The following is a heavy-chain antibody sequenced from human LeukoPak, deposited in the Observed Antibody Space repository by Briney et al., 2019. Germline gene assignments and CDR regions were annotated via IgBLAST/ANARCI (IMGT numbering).Heavy chain of an antibody. V-gene: IGHV4-59*12. D-gene: IGHD5-18*01. J-gene: IGHJ4*02. CDR1: GGSISSYY. CDR2: IYYSGST. Sequence: SETLSLTCTVSGGSISSYYWSWIRQPPGKGLEWIGYIYYSGSTYYNPSLKSRVTISVDTSKNQFSLRLSSVTAADTAVYYCARAKSQRGYTYGPHTYFDYWGQGTLVTVSS. CDR3: ARAKSQRGYTYGPHTYFDY.